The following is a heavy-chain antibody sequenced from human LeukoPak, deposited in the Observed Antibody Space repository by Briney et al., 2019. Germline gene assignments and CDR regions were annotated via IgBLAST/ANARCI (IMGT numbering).Heavy chain of an antibody. V-gene: IGHV4-39*01. CDR2: INYSGST. D-gene: IGHD3-16*01. CDR1: GGSISSSSYY. J-gene: IGHJ3*02. Sequence: SETLSLTCTVSGGSISSSSYYWGWIRQAPGKGLEWIGSINYSGSTYYNPSLKSRVTISVDTSKNQFSLKLSSVTAADTAVYYCASPRENYDLIAFDIWGQGTMVTVSS. CDR3: ASPRENYDLIAFDI.